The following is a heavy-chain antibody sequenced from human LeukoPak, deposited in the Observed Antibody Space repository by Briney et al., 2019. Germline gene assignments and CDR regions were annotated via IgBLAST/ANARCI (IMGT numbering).Heavy chain of an antibody. CDR1: GFTFSSYG. J-gene: IGHJ5*02. D-gene: IGHD2-21*01. CDR3: VRSYHPGGWFDP. V-gene: IGHV3-30*04. CDR2: ISYDGGYE. Sequence: GGSLRLSCAASGFTFSSYGMHWVRQAPGKGLEWVAFISYDGGYEDYADSVKGRFTISRDNAKDSLYLQMNSLTADDTAMHYCVRSYHPGGWFDPWGQGTLVTVSS.